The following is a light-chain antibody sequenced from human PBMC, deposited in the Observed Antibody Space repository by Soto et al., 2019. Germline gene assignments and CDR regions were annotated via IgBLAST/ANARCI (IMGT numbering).Light chain of an antibody. CDR1: QSVSSN. CDR3: QQYHKWPPFT. V-gene: IGKV3-15*01. J-gene: IGKJ4*01. Sequence: EVGMTQSPATLSVSPGERATLSCRASQSVSSNLAWYQQKPGQTPRLLMYGASTRATGTPARFSGSGSGTEFTLTISSLQSEDFAVYYCQQYHKWPPFTFGGGTKVDIK. CDR2: GAS.